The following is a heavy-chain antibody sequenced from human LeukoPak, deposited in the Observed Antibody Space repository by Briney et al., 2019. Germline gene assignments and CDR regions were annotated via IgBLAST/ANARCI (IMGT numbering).Heavy chain of an antibody. Sequence: ASVKVSCKASGGTFSSYAISWVRQAPRQGLEWMGGIIPIFGTANYAQKFQGRVTITADESTSTAYMELSSLRSEDTAVYYCARDSSGSYDLDYWGQGTLVTVSS. CDR3: ARDSSGSYDLDY. V-gene: IGHV1-69*01. J-gene: IGHJ4*02. CDR2: IIPIFGTA. D-gene: IGHD1-26*01. CDR1: GGTFSSYA.